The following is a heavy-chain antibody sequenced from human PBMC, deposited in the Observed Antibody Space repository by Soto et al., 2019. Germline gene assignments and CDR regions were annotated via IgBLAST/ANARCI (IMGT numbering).Heavy chain of an antibody. CDR3: ARALILTGYYIHDAFDI. CDR2: IYYSGST. D-gene: IGHD3-9*01. CDR1: GGSITSYY. V-gene: IGHV4-59*01. J-gene: IGHJ3*02. Sequence: SETLSLTCTVSGGSITSYYWSWIRQPPGKGLEWIGYIYYSGSTNYNPSLKSRVTISVDTSKNQFSLKLSSVTAADTAVYYCARALILTGYYIHDAFDIWGQGTMVT.